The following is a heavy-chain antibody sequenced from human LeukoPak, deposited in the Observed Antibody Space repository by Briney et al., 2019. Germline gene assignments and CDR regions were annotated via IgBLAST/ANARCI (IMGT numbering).Heavy chain of an antibody. CDR3: ARGPDYYDSSGYDAFDV. CDR1: GGSISSYY. Sequence: SETLSLTCTVSGGSISSYYWRWIRQPAGKGLEWIGRIYTSGSTNYNPSLKSRVTMSVDTSKNQFSLKLSSVTAADTAVYYCARGPDYYDSSGYDAFDVWGQGTMVTVSS. CDR2: IYTSGST. D-gene: IGHD3-22*01. J-gene: IGHJ3*01. V-gene: IGHV4-4*07.